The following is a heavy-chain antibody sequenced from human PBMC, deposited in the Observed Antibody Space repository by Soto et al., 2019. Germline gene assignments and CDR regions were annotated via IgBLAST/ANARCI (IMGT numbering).Heavy chain of an antibody. CDR2: IAGTSYYT. Sequence: QVQLVESGGGLVEPGGSLRLSCGASGFTFSDYYMTWIRQAPGKGLEWVSYIAGTSYYTNYADSVKGRFIISRDNAKSSLYLQMKSLRAEDTAVYYCARAKSSGRDDAFDIWGQGTMVIVSS. CDR3: ARAKSSGRDDAFDI. V-gene: IGHV3-11*05. CDR1: GFTFSDYY. J-gene: IGHJ3*02. D-gene: IGHD1-26*01.